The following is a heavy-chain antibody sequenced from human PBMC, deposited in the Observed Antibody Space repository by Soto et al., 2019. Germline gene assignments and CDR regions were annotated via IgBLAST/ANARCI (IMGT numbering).Heavy chain of an antibody. J-gene: IGHJ4*02. CDR1: GDSVSSYY. CDR3: ARSHDILTGFSSPHFDY. V-gene: IGHV4-59*02. CDR2: IYYSGST. D-gene: IGHD3-9*01. Sequence: QVQLQESGPGLVKPSETLSLTSTVSGDSVSSYYWSWIRQPPGKGLELSGYIYYSGSTNYNPSLKSRVTISVDSSKNQFSLKLSSVTAADTAVYYCARSHDILTGFSSPHFDYWGQGNMVTVSS.